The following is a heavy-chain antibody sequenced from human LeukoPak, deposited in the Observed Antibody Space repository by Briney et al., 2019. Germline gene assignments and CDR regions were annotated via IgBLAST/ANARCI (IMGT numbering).Heavy chain of an antibody. D-gene: IGHD4-23*01. Sequence: GGSLRLSCAASGFTFSSYGMHLVRQAPGKGLEWVAVISYDGSNKYYADSVKGRFTISRDNSKNTLYLQMNSLRAEDTAVYYRAKDHYGGNYKYYFDYWGQGTLVTVSS. CDR2: ISYDGSNK. J-gene: IGHJ4*02. CDR3: AKDHYGGNYKYYFDY. V-gene: IGHV3-30*18. CDR1: GFTFSSYG.